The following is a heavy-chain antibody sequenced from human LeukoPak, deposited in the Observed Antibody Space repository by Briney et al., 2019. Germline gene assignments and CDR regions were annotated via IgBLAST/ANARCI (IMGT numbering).Heavy chain of an antibody. V-gene: IGHV3-23*01. Sequence: PGGSLRLSCAASGFTFSSYAMSWVRQAPGKGLEWVSAISGSGGSTYYADSAKGRFTISRDNSKNTLYLQMNSPRAEDTAVYYCAKDVLGAMAYFDYWGQGTLVTVSS. J-gene: IGHJ4*02. CDR2: ISGSGGST. CDR3: AKDVLGAMAYFDY. D-gene: IGHD5-18*01. CDR1: GFTFSSYA.